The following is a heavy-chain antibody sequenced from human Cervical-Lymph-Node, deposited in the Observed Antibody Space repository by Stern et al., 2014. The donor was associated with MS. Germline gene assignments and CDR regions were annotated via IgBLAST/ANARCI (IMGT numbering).Heavy chain of an antibody. CDR1: GYTFTGYY. CDR3: ARDLADYRYYFDS. Sequence: QVQLVQSGTDAKKPGASAKVSCEASGYTFTGYYIHWVRQAPGQGLEWMGWINPATGATTYAQNFQGRVTMTRDTSISTAYMVLTRLSSDDTAVYYCARDLADYRYYFDSWGQGTLVTVSS. V-gene: IGHV1-2*02. D-gene: IGHD4-11*01. CDR2: INPATGAT. J-gene: IGHJ4*02.